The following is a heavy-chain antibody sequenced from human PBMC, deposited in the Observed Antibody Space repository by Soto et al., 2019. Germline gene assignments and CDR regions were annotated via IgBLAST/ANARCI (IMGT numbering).Heavy chain of an antibody. Sequence: PGGFLRLSCAASGFTFSSYGMHWVRQAPGKGLEWVAVISYDGSNKYYADFVKGRFTISRDNSKNTLYLQMNSLRAEDTAVYYCAKADFCCSGRDDAFDIWGQGTMVTVSS. D-gene: IGHD6-19*01. CDR2: ISYDGSNK. CDR3: AKADFCCSGRDDAFDI. J-gene: IGHJ3*02. CDR1: GFTFSSYG. V-gene: IGHV3-30*18.